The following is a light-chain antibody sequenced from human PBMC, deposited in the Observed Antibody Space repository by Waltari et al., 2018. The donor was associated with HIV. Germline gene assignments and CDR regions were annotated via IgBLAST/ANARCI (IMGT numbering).Light chain of an antibody. J-gene: IGLJ2*01. CDR3: SCRDSSGDHTV. CDR1: ALKTYF. V-gene: IGLV3-19*01. CDR2: GKN. Sequence: SSELTQDPAVSVALGQTVSITCQGDALKTYFVTWYQQRQRQAPVLVIFGKNKRPLGIPDRFSGSSSGDTASLTITGAQAEDEADYHCSCRDSSGDHTVFGGGTKLTVL.